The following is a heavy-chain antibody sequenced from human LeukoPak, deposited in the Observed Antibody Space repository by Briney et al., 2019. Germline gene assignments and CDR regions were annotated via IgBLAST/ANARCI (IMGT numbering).Heavy chain of an antibody. V-gene: IGHV1-24*01. J-gene: IGHJ4*02. Sequence: ASVKVSCKVSGYTLTELSMHWVRQAPGKGLEWMGGFDPEDGETIYAQKFQGRVTMTEDTSTDTAYMELSSLRSEDTAVYYCARDSHPYYYDSSGYYGDYWGQGTLVTVSS. CDR2: FDPEDGET. CDR1: GYTLTELS. CDR3: ARDSHPYYYDSSGYYGDY. D-gene: IGHD3-22*01.